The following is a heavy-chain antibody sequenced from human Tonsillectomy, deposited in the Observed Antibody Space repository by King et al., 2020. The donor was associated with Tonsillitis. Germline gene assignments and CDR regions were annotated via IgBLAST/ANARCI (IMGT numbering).Heavy chain of an antibody. V-gene: IGHV4-38-2*02. CDR1: GYSISSGYS. CDR3: ARSGEQWLVLRGGHYYFEY. Sequence: QLQESGPGLVKPSETLSLTCTVSGYSISSGYSWGWIRQPPGKGLEWIGSFYHSGSTYYNPSLQSRVTISVDTSKNQSSLKVRSVTAADTAVYYCARSGEQWLVLRGGHYYFEYWGQGTLVTVSS. D-gene: IGHD6-19*01. CDR2: FYHSGST. J-gene: IGHJ4*02.